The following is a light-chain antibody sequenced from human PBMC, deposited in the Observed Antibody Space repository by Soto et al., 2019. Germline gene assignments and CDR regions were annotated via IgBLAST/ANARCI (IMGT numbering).Light chain of an antibody. CDR3: SSYTSSSTYV. CDR2: EVS. Sequence: QSALTQPASVSGSPGQSITISCIGTSSDIGSYNHVAWYQQFPGKSPKLTIYEVSSRPSGVSSRFSGSKSGNTASLTISGLQAEDEADYYCSSYTSSSTYVFGTGTKVTVL. J-gene: IGLJ1*01. V-gene: IGLV2-14*01. CDR1: SSDIGSYNH.